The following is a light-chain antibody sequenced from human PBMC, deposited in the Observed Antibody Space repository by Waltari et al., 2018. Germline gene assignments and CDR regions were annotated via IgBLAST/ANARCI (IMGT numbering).Light chain of an antibody. V-gene: IGLV2-14*03. CDR2: DVN. CDR1: SSAACGYNH. J-gene: IGLJ3*02. CDR3: SSYTTSGTWV. Sequence: QSALTQPASVSGSPGQSITISCTGTSSAACGYNHVSWCQQHPGKAPNLVIYDVNHRPSGVSNRFSGSKSGNTASLTISGLQTEDEADYYCSSYTTSGTWVFGGGTKLAVL.